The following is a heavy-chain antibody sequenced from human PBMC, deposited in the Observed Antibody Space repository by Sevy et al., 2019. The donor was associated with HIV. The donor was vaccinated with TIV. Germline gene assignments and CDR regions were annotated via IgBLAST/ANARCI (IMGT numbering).Heavy chain of an antibody. CDR2: IKNENDGGTT. CDR3: TTDWGRGTTWVRAFDL. J-gene: IGHJ3*01. CDR1: GFPFSDAW. D-gene: IGHD1-7*01. Sequence: GGSLRLSCAASGFPFSDAWMNWVRQAPGKGLEWVGLIKNENDGGTTDYAAPVKGRSTISRDDSKNTLYLQMSSLKTEDTAIYYCTTDWGRGTTWVRAFDLWGQGTMVTVSS. V-gene: IGHV3-15*01.